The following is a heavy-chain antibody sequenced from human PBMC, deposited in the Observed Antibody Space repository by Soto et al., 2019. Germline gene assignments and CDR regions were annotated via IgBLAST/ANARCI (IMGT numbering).Heavy chain of an antibody. CDR3: ARQDYYDSSGYFDAFDI. J-gene: IGHJ3*02. CDR1: GFTFSSYA. D-gene: IGHD3-22*01. V-gene: IGHV3-30-3*01. Sequence: PGGSLRLSCAASGFTFSSYAMHWVRQAPGKGLEWVAVISYDGSNKYYADSVKGRFTISRDNSKNKQYLQMNSQRAEDTAVYYCARQDYYDSSGYFDAFDIWGQGTMVTVSS. CDR2: ISYDGSNK.